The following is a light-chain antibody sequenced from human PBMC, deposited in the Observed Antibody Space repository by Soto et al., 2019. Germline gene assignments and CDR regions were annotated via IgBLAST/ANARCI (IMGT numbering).Light chain of an antibody. CDR1: QGISSY. J-gene: IGKJ4*01. CDR2: AAS. V-gene: IGKV1-9*01. Sequence: DIQLTQSPSFLSASVGDRVTITCRASQGISSYLAWYQQKPGKAPKLLIYAASTLQSGVPSRFSGSGSGTEFTLTISSLQPEDFATYYCQQSFSDPPLSFGGGTRVEVK. CDR3: QQSFSDPPLS.